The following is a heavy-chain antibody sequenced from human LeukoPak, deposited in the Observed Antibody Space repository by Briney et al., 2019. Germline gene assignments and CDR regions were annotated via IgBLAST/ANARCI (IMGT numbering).Heavy chain of an antibody. J-gene: IGHJ4*02. CDR2: IYYSGST. CDR1: GGSISSSSYY. CDR3: ARLRLAVAGFDY. D-gene: IGHD6-19*01. Sequence: PSETLSLTCTVSGGSISSSSYYWGWIRQPPGKGLEWIGSIYYSGSTYYNPSLKSRVTISVDTSKNQFSLKLSSVTAADTAVYYCARLRLAVAGFDYWGQGTLVTVSS. V-gene: IGHV4-39*07.